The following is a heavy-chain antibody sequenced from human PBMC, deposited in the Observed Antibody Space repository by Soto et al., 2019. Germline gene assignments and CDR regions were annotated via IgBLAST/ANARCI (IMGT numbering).Heavy chain of an antibody. V-gene: IGHV3-23*01. CDR3: AKDHNPQWLVRDPYDY. D-gene: IGHD6-19*01. J-gene: IGHJ4*02. Sequence: EVQLLESGGGLIQPGGSLRLSCAASGFTFSSYAMSWVRQAPGKGLQWVSAISGSGGGTYYADSVKGRFTISRDNSKNTLYLQMNSLRAEDTAVYYCAKDHNPQWLVRDPYDYWGQGTLVTVSS. CDR2: ISGSGGGT. CDR1: GFTFSSYA.